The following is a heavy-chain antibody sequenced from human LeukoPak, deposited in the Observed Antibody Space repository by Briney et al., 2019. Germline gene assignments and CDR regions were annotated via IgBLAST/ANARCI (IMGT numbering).Heavy chain of an antibody. CDR1: GWSFRDYY. CDR3: ARSRPTSPFDY. Sequence: SETLSLTCAVCGWSFRDYYWSWLRQPPGKGLEWIGGINHSGCTNYNPSLKSPISIYKDTTKTQFSLKLLSVTAADTSVYYCARSRPTSPFDYWGQGTLVTVSS. D-gene: IGHD2/OR15-2a*01. CDR2: INHSGCT. V-gene: IGHV4-34*01. J-gene: IGHJ4*02.